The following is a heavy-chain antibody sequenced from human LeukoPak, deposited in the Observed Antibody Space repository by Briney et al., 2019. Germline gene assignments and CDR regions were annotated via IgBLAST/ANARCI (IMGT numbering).Heavy chain of an antibody. J-gene: IGHJ4*02. D-gene: IGHD3-16*02. CDR1: GYTFTDLY. CDR3: ARGLLMITFGGVIVFDY. Sequence: ASVKVSCKASGYTFTDLYLHWMRQAPGQGLEWMGRINPRSGDTNYAQRFQGRVTMTRDTSISTAYMELSRLRSDDTAVYYCARGLLMITFGGVIVFDYWGQGTLVTVSS. V-gene: IGHV1-2*06. CDR2: INPRSGDT.